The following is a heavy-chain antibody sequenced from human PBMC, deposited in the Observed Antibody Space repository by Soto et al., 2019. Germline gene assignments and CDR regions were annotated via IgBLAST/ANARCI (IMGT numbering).Heavy chain of an antibody. CDR1: GFTFTRYS. J-gene: IGHJ4*02. V-gene: IGHV3-21*06. CDR3: ARESEDLTSNFDY. Sequence: GGSLRLSCAASGFTFTRYSMNWVRQAPGKGLEWVSSISSTTNYIYYGESMKGRFTISRDNAKNSLYLEMNSLRAEDTAVYYCARESEDLTSNFDYWGQGTLVTVSS. CDR2: ISSTTNYI.